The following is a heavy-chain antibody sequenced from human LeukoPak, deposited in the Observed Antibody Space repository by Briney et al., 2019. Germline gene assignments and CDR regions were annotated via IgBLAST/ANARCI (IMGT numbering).Heavy chain of an antibody. D-gene: IGHD5-18*01. V-gene: IGHV3-23*01. CDR3: ARDEGWIQLFF. CDR2: ISGSGDSS. Sequence: GGSLRLSCAASGFTFSSYAMSWVRQAPGKGLEWVSAISGSGDSSYYADSVKGRFTISRDNSENMVYLQMNSLRAEDTAMYYCARDEGWIQLFFRGQGTLVTVSS. J-gene: IGHJ4*02. CDR1: GFTFSSYA.